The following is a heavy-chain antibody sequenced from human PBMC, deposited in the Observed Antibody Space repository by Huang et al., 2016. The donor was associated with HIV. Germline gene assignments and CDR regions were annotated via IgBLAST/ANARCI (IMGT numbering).Heavy chain of an antibody. Sequence: QMQLQQRGAGLLKPSAPLSLTCGVSGGSFTGNYLTWIRPAPGKGLVWIGEVKDSGATNYTPSLKGQVTISLEKSNRELPLRLMSVSAADTAVYYCARHCTILEWLLGLDVLGQGTTVSVSS. CDR1: GGSFTGNY. CDR2: VKDSGAT. V-gene: IGHV4-34*02. J-gene: IGHJ6*02. CDR3: ARHCTILEWLLGLDV. D-gene: IGHD3-3*01.